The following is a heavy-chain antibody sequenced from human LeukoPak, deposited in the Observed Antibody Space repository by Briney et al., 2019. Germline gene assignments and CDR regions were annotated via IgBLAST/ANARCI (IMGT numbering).Heavy chain of an antibody. CDR1: GGTFSSYA. CDR2: IIPIFGTA. CDR3: ARDLTGATGWFDP. Sequence: GASVKVSCKASGGTFSSYAISWVRQAPGQGLEWMGGIIPIFGTANYAQKFQGRVTITTDESTSTAYMELSSLRSEDTAVYYCARDLTGATGWFDPWGQGTLVTVSS. V-gene: IGHV1-69*05. D-gene: IGHD1-20*01. J-gene: IGHJ5*02.